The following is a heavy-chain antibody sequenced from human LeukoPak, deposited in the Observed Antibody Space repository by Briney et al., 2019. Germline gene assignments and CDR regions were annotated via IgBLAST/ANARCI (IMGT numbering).Heavy chain of an antibody. D-gene: IGHD3-10*01. Sequence: GGSLRLSCLASGFTFSGQYMSWVRQAPGKGLEWVAVIWYDGSNKYYADSVKGRFTISRDNSKNTLSLQMNSLRAEDTAVYYCARDRQYYYGSGNERGYFDYWGQGTLVTVSS. J-gene: IGHJ4*02. V-gene: IGHV3-33*08. CDR3: ARDRQYYYGSGNERGYFDY. CDR2: IWYDGSNK. CDR1: GFTFSGQY.